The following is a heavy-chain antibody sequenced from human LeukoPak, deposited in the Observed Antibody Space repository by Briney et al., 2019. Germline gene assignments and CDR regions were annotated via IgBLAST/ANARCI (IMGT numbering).Heavy chain of an antibody. CDR1: GFTVSSNY. CDR3: ARDRGIAAPMDV. J-gene: IGHJ6*03. CDR2: IYSGGRT. Sequence: GGSLRLSCAASGFTVSSNYMSWVRQAPGKGLEWVSVIYSGGRTYYADSVKGRFTISRDNSKNTLYLQMNSLRAEDTAVYYCARDRGIAAPMDVWGKGTTVTVSS. V-gene: IGHV3-66*02. D-gene: IGHD6-13*01.